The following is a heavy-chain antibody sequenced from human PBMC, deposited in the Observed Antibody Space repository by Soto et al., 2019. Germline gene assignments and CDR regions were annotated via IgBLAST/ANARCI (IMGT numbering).Heavy chain of an antibody. V-gene: IGHV1-2*04. CDR3: EAHYYDSSGYYHYRMDV. D-gene: IGHD3-22*01. CDR2: INPNSGGT. CDR1: GYTFTGYY. J-gene: IGHJ6*02. Sequence: ASVKVSCKASGYTFTGYYMHWVRQAPGQGLEWMGWINPNSGGTNYAQKFQGWVTMTRDTSISTAYMELSRLRSEDTAVYYCEAHYYDSSGYYHYRMDVWGQGTTVTVSS.